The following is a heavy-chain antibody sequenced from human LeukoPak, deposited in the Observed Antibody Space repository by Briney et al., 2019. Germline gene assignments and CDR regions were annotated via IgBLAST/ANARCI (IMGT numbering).Heavy chain of an antibody. CDR1: GYTLIDYY. V-gene: IGHV1-2*02. D-gene: IGHD5-12*01. CDR3: ARAGYSDYDYPLDGFDI. J-gene: IGHJ3*02. Sequence: ASVKVSCKASGYTLIDYYIHWVRQAPGQGLEWMGWINPNSGGTLYAQKFQGRVTMTTDTSISTAYMEVRWLRSEDTAVYYCARAGYSDYDYPLDGFDIWGQGTMVTVSS. CDR2: INPNSGGT.